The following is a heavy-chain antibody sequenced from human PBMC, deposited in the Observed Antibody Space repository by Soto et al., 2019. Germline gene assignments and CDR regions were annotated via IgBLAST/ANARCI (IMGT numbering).Heavy chain of an antibody. D-gene: IGHD2-15*01. CDR3: AHKGGRGAGMDV. V-gene: IGHV2-5*02. CDR2: IYWDEDK. J-gene: IGHJ6*02. CDR1: GFSLSTSGVG. Sequence: QITLKESGPTLVKPTQTLTLTCTLSGFSLSTSGVGVGWIRQPPGKALEWLALIYWDEDKRYSPSLKSSLTITKETSTNEVVLTMTKMDPVDTGTYYCAHKGGRGAGMDVWGQGATVTVSS.